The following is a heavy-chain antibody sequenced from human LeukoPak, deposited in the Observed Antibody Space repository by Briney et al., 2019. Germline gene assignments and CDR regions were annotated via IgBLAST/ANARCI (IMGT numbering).Heavy chain of an antibody. J-gene: IGHJ4*02. V-gene: IGHV1-46*01. D-gene: IGHD3-16*02. CDR1: GYTFTSYY. CDR3: ARVNTYYDYVWGSYRLDY. Sequence: ASVKVSCKASGYTFTSYYMHWVRQAPGQGLEWMGIINPSGDTTNYAQKFQGRVTMTRDTSISTAYMELSSLRSEDTAVYYCARVNTYYDYVWGSYRLDYWGQGTLVTVSS. CDR2: INPSGDTT.